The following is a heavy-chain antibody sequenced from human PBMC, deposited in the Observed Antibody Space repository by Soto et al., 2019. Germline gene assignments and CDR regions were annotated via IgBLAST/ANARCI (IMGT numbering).Heavy chain of an antibody. Sequence: QVQLVQSGAEVKKPGSSVKVSCKASGGTFSSYAISWVRQAPGQGLEWMGGIMPIVGTANYAQKFQGRVTITADESTSTAYMELSSLRSEDTAVYYCARGRYCSGGSCYSFYYYGMDVWGQGTTVTVSS. D-gene: IGHD2-15*01. CDR2: IMPIVGTA. CDR3: ARGRYCSGGSCYSFYYYGMDV. V-gene: IGHV1-69*01. CDR1: GGTFSSYA. J-gene: IGHJ6*02.